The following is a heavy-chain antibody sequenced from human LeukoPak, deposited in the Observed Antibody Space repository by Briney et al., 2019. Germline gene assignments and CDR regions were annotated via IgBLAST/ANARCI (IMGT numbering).Heavy chain of an antibody. CDR3: VRDRAEGKTWVEFAP. CDR2: IYSDGVT. J-gene: IGHJ5*02. Sequence: GGSLRLSCAASGFIVNSYAMSWVRQAPGKGLAWVSLIYSDGVTQYADSVKGRFTLSRDNSKNTLYLQMNSLRDEDTAVYFCVRDRAEGKTWVEFAPWGQGTLVTVSS. V-gene: IGHV3-66*02. CDR1: GFIVNSYA.